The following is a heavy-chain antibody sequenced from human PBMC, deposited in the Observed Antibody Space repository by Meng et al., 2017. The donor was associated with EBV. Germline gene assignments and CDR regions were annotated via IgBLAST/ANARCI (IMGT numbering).Heavy chain of an antibody. V-gene: IGHV1-69*01. CDR2: FLPRLGAP. CDR3: ASESGRGYTPDY. D-gene: IGHD3-10*01. Sequence: GQLVLSGAEVKNPGSSVKVSCKTSGGPFRYYAISWVRQAPGQGLEWLGGFLPRLGAPNYAQKFHGRVKITADESTSTHYMDLSSLRSEDTAIYYCASESGRGYTPDYWGQGTLVTVSS. J-gene: IGHJ4*02. CDR1: GGPFRYYA.